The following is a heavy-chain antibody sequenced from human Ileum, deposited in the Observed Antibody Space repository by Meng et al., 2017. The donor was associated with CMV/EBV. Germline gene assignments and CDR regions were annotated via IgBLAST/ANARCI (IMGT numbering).Heavy chain of an antibody. CDR1: GFTFSNYA. CDR2: VTNSGIT. V-gene: IGHV3-23*01. CDR3: GKGGGDF. Sequence: GESLKISCAASGFTFSNYAMTWVRQAPGKGLEWVSSVTNSGITYHADSVKGRFTISRDNSRNTLYLQMNNLRAEDTAVYYSGKGGGDFRGQGTRVTVSS. J-gene: IGHJ4*02. D-gene: IGHD3-16*01.